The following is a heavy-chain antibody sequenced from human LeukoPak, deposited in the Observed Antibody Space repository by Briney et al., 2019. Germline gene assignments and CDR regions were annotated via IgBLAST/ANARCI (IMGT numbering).Heavy chain of an antibody. CDR1: VGTFSGHY. J-gene: IGHJ3*02. CDR3: ARASQRETYFNAFDI. Sequence: SETLSLTCAVYVGTFSGHYWSWIRQPPGKGLEWIGEIDHTGNSNYKSSLKSRVTISVDTSKNQFSLSLNSVTAANTAVYYCARASQRETYFNAFDIWGQGTMVTVSS. D-gene: IGHD1-26*01. CDR2: IDHTGNS. V-gene: IGHV4-34*01.